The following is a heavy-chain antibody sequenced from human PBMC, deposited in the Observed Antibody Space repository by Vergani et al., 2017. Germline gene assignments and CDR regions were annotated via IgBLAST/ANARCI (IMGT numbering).Heavy chain of an antibody. Sequence: QVQLVQSGAEVKKPGSSVKVSCKASGGNFSSYAISWVRQAPGQGLEWMGGIIPIFGTANYAQKFQGRVTITADESTRTAYMELSTLRSDDTAVYYCGCSSTSCYPLCDYYYMDVSGKGTTVTVSS. CDR1: GGNFSSYA. V-gene: IGHV1-69*01. CDR2: IIPIFGTA. D-gene: IGHD2-2*01. J-gene: IGHJ6*03. CDR3: GCSSTSCYPLCDYYYMDV.